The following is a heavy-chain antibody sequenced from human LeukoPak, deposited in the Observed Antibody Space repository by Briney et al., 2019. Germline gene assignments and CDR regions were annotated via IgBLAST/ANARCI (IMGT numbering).Heavy chain of an antibody. Sequence: PDGSLRLSCAASGFTFSSYSMNWVRQAPGKGREWVSSISSSSSYIYYADSVKDRFTISRDNAKNSLYLQRKSLRAEDTAVYYCARRGDSSSYPFGCWGQVTLVTV. V-gene: IGHV3-21*01. D-gene: IGHD6-13*01. J-gene: IGHJ4*02. CDR1: GFTFSSYS. CDR3: ARRGDSSSYPFGC. CDR2: ISSSSSYI.